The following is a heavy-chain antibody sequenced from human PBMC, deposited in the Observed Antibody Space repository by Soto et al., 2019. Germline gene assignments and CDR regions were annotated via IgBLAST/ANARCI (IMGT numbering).Heavy chain of an antibody. CDR1: GGAISSYY. D-gene: IGHD3-3*01. V-gene: IGHV4-4*07. J-gene: IGHJ6*02. CDR2: VFSSGST. CDR3: ARVGFSYFGMDV. Sequence: SETLSLTCSVPGGAISSYYWRWVRQPAGKGLEWVGRVFSSGSTNYNASLKSRVTMSIDTSKNEVSLTLRSVTAADTAVYYCARVGFSYFGMDVWGPGTTVTVSS.